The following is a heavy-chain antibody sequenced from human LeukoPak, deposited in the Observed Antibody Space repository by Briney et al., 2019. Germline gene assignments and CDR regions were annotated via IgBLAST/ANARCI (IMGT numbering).Heavy chain of an antibody. CDR2: IYYSGST. CDR3: ARDLRWGYNWFDP. J-gene: IGHJ5*02. CDR1: GGSISSYY. V-gene: IGHV4-59*01. Sequence: SETLSLTCTVSGGSISSYYWSLIRQPPGKGLEWTGYIYYSGSTNYNPPLKSRVTISVDTSKNQFSLKLSSVTAADTAVYYCARDLRWGYNWFDPWGQGTLVTVSS. D-gene: IGHD4-23*01.